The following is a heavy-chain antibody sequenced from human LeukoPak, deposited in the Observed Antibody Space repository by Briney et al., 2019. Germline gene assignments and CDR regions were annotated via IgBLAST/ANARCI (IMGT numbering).Heavy chain of an antibody. CDR1: GGSISSSNYY. CDR2: ISYSGST. J-gene: IGHJ4*02. D-gene: IGHD6-6*01. CDR3: ARRRLAGGAARRSYYFDY. V-gene: IGHV4-39*01. Sequence: SETLSLTCTVSGGSISSSNYYWGWVRQPPGKGLGWIGTISYSGSTYYNPPLRSRVTISVDTSKNQFSLKLNSVTAADTAVYYCARRRLAGGAARRSYYFDYWGQGTLVTVSS.